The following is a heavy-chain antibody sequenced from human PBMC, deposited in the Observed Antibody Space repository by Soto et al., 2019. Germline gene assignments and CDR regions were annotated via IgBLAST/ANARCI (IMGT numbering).Heavy chain of an antibody. CDR3: ERGGGRVVFGAQAVGIDY. CDR1: GYTFTGYY. V-gene: IGHV1-2*04. Sequence: QVPLVQSGAEVKKPGASVKVSCKASGYTFTGYYMHWVRQAPGQGLEWMGWINPNSGGTNYAQKFQGWVTMTRDTSISSAFMELSMLRFDDTAVYCCERGGGRVVFGAQAVGIDYGGKGALVTDSS. D-gene: IGHD2-21*01. J-gene: IGHJ4*02. CDR2: INPNSGGT.